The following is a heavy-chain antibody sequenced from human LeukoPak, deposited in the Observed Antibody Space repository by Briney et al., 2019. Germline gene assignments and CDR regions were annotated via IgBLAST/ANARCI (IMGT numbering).Heavy chain of an antibody. V-gene: IGHV4-59*01. CDR3: ARADCRSTSCYSSYYYYMAV. Sequence: SETLSLTCTVSGGSISSYYWSWIRQPPGKGLEWIGYIYYSGSTNYNPSLKSRVTISIDTSKNQFSLKLSSVTAADTAVYYWARADCRSTSCYSSYYYYMAVWGKGTPVTVSS. J-gene: IGHJ6*03. CDR2: IYYSGST. CDR1: GGSISSYY. D-gene: IGHD2-2*02.